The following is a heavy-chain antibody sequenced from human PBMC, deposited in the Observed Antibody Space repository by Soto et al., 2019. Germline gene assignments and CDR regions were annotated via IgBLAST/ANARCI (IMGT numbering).Heavy chain of an antibody. J-gene: IGHJ6*02. CDR2: INLDDSDT. CDR1: GDTFSSFW. CDR3: AKSDYFHTSGSLYGLDV. D-gene: IGHD3-22*01. Sequence: GESLKISCKASGDTFSSFWIAWVRQVPEKGLEWMGTINLDDSDTTYSPSFQGQVTISAGKSLNTAYLQWNSLKASDTAIFFCAKSDYFHTSGSLYGLDVWGQGTTVTVSS. V-gene: IGHV5-51*01.